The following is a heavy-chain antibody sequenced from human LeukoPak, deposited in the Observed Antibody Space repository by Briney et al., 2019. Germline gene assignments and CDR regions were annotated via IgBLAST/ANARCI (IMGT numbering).Heavy chain of an antibody. CDR3: ARDKDYYDSTAYTPFDY. CDR2: ISDTTSFI. V-gene: IGHV3-21*01. J-gene: IGHJ4*02. Sequence: GGSLRLSCEASGFAFNTYTMNWVHQAPGKGLEWVSTISDTTSFIYYADSVKGRFTISRDNAKNSLYLEMNSLRAEDTAVYFCARDKDYYDSTAYTPFDYWGQGTLVTVSS. D-gene: IGHD3-22*01. CDR1: GFAFNTYT.